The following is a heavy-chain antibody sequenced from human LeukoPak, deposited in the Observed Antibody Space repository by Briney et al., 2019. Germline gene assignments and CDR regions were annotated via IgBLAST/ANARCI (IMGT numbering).Heavy chain of an antibody. D-gene: IGHD3-22*01. CDR2: IREYGSEK. V-gene: IGHV3-7*01. Sequence: GGSLRFSCAASGFTFSSYWMSWVRQAPGKGLEWVANIREYGSEKYYVDSVKGRFTISRDNAKNSLYLQMNSLRAEDTAVYYCASAPADGSGYYNFNYWGQGTLVTVSS. CDR3: ASAPADGSGYYNFNY. CDR1: GFTFSSYW. J-gene: IGHJ4*02.